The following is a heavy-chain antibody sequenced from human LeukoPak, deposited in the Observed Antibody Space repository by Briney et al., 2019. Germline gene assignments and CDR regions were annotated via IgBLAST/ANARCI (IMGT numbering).Heavy chain of an antibody. CDR3: AREGRWLQPTVPSYGMDV. J-gene: IGHJ6*02. CDR2: INPSGGST. D-gene: IGHD5-24*01. Sequence: GTSVKVSCKASGYTFTSYYMHWVRQAPGQGLEWMGIINPSGGSTSYAQKFQGRVTITRDTSTSTVYMELSSLRSEDTAVYYCAREGRWLQPTVPSYGMDVWGQGTTVTVSS. CDR1: GYTFTSYY. V-gene: IGHV1-46*01.